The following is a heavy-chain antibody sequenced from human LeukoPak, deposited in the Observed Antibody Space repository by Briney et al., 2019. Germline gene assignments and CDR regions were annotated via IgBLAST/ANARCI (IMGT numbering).Heavy chain of an antibody. J-gene: IGHJ4*02. CDR1: GGSISSYY. D-gene: IGHD3-22*01. Sequence: PSETLSLTCTVSGGSISSYYWSWIRQPPGKGLEWIGYIYYSGSTNYNPSLKSRVTISVDTSKNQFSLKLGSVTAADTAVYYCARSDYYDSSGSLWGQGTLVTVSS. V-gene: IGHV4-59*01. CDR3: ARSDYYDSSGSL. CDR2: IYYSGST.